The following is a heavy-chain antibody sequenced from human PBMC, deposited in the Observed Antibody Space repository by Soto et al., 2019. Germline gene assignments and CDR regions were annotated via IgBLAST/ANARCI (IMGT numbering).Heavy chain of an antibody. J-gene: IGHJ6*02. Sequence: PSETLSLTCTVSGGSISSGDYYWSWIRQPPGKGLEWIGYIYYSGSTYYNPSLKSRVTISVDTSKNQFSLKLSSVTAADTAVYYCARDSSSPRYYYYGMDVWGQGTTGTVS. CDR1: GGSISSGDYY. V-gene: IGHV4-30-4*01. CDR2: IYYSGST. D-gene: IGHD6-6*01. CDR3: ARDSSSPRYYYYGMDV.